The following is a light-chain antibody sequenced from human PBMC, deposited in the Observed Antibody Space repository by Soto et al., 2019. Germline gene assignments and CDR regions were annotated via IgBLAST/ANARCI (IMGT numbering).Light chain of an antibody. Sequence: IQMTQSPSTLSGYVGDRVTITCRASQTISSWLAWYQQKPGKAPKLLIYKASTLKSGVPSRFSGSGSGTEFTLTISSLQPEDFGTYYCQQSFSTPRTFGQGSKVDIK. V-gene: IGKV1-5*03. CDR1: QTISSW. J-gene: IGKJ1*01. CDR2: KAS. CDR3: QQSFSTPRT.